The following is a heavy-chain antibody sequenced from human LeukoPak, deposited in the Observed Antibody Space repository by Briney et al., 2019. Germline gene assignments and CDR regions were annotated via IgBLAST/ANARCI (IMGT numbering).Heavy chain of an antibody. CDR2: IYYSGST. Sequence: SETLSLTGTVSGGSISSGDYFWTWIRQPPGKELEWIGNIYYSGSTKYNPSLKSRVTISIFTSKNHFSLKLTSVAAADTAVYYCARDDGPGLFDYWGQGTLVTVSS. CDR3: ARDDGPGLFDY. CDR1: GGSISSGDYF. V-gene: IGHV4-61*03. J-gene: IGHJ4*02.